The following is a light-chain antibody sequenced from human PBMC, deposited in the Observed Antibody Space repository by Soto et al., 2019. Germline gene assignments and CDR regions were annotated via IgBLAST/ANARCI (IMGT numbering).Light chain of an antibody. V-gene: IGKV3-20*01. CDR3: QQYDSSPWT. CDR2: GAS. J-gene: IGKJ1*01. Sequence: EIVLTQSPGTLSLSPGERATLSCRASQSVSSSYLAWYQQKPGQAPRLLIYGASSRATGIPDRFSGSGSGTDFTLTISRLEPEDCAVYYCQQYDSSPWTLGQGTQVEIK. CDR1: QSVSSSY.